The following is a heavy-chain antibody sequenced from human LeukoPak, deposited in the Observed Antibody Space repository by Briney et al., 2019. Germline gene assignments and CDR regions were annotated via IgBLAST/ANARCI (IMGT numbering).Heavy chain of an antibody. CDR2: IYHSGST. J-gene: IGHJ3*02. D-gene: IGHD3-16*01. Sequence: SQTLSLTCAVSGGSISSGGYSWSWIRQPPGKGLEWIGYIYHSGSTYYNPSLKSRVTISVDRPKNQFSLKLSSVTAADTAVYYCASAYYGDAFDIWGQGTMVTVSS. CDR1: GGSISSGGYS. V-gene: IGHV4-30-2*01. CDR3: ASAYYGDAFDI.